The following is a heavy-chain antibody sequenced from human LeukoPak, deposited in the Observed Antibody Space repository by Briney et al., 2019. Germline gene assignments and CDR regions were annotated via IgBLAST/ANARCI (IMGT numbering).Heavy chain of an antibody. CDR2: INSDDDK. CDR3: ARVSGRMSGYDSGFDD. Sequence: GPTLVNATQTLTLTCTFSGFSLSTSRLFVKWIRNPPGKALEWLALINSDDDKYYRTSLKTRLTISKDTSKNQVVLTMTNMDPVDTATYYCARVSGRMSGYDSGFDDWGQGTLVTVSS. CDR1: GFSLSTSRLF. J-gene: IGHJ4*02. V-gene: IGHV2-70*01. D-gene: IGHD5-12*01.